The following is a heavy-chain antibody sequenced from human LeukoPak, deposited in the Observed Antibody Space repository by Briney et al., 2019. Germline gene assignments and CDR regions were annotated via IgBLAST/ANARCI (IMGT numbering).Heavy chain of an antibody. J-gene: IGHJ4*02. CDR1: GYSISSGYY. D-gene: IGHD2-21*01. CDR2: IYHSGST. V-gene: IGHV4-38-2*02. CDR3: ARDNGGGYFDY. Sequence: PSEALSLTCTVSGYSISSGYYWGWIRQPPGKGLEWIGSIYHSGSTYYNPSLKSRVTISVDTSKNQFSVKLSSVTAADTAVYYCARDNGGGYFDYWGQGTLVTVSS.